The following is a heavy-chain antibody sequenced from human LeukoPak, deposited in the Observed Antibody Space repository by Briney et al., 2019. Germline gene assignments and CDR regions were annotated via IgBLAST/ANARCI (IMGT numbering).Heavy chain of an antibody. CDR3: ASCTTNLETDQFDY. CDR2: IIPIFGTA. J-gene: IGHJ4*02. CDR1: GGTFSSYA. Sequence: SVKVSCKASGGTFSSYAISWVRQAPGQGLKWMGGIIPIFGTANYAQKFQGRVTITTDESTSTAYMELSSLRSEDTAVYYCASCTTNLETDQFDYWGQGTLVTVSS. V-gene: IGHV1-69*05. D-gene: IGHD2-2*01.